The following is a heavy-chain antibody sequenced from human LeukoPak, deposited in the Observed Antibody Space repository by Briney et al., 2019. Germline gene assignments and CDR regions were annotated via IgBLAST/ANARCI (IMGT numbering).Heavy chain of an antibody. CDR1: GGSISSYY. Sequence: SETLSLTCTVSGGSISSYYWSWIRQPPGKGLEWIGYIYYSGSTNYNPSLKSRVTISVDTSKNQFSLKLSSVTAADTAVYYCARHVTDSSGYYVDAFDIWGQGTMVTVSS. J-gene: IGHJ3*02. CDR2: IYYSGST. CDR3: ARHVTDSSGYYVDAFDI. V-gene: IGHV4-59*08. D-gene: IGHD3-22*01.